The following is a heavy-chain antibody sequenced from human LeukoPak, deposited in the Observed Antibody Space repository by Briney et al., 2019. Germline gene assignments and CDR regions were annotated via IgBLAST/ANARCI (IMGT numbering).Heavy chain of an antibody. CDR3: ARDLSTDYDFSNWFDP. V-gene: IGHV3-11*01. J-gene: IGHJ5*02. D-gene: IGHD3-3*01. CDR2: ISSGGSTI. CDR1: GFTFSDYY. Sequence: PGGSLRLSCAASGFTFSDYYMSWIRQAPGKGLEWLSYISSGGSTIYYADSVKGRFTISRDNAKNSLYLQMSSLRAEDTAVYYCARDLSTDYDFSNWFDPWGQGTLVTVSS.